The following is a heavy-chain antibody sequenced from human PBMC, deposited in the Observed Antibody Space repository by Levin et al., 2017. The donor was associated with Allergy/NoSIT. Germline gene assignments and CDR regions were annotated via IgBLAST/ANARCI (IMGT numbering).Heavy chain of an antibody. Sequence: GGSLRLSCAVSGFTVGNNYLRWVRQAPGKGLEWVSLIYSGGGTYYADSVMGRFTISRDNSENTLHLQMNSLRVEDTAVYYCARDRHCSGDKCYGAWGQGTLVTVSS. CDR1: GFTVGNNY. J-gene: IGHJ5*02. CDR3: ARDRHCSGDKCYGA. V-gene: IGHV3-66*02. D-gene: IGHD2-15*01. CDR2: IYSGGGT.